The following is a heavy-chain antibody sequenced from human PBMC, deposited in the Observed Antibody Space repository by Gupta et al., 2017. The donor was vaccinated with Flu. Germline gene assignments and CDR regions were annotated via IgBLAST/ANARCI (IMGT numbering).Heavy chain of an antibody. V-gene: IGHV4-59*08. CDR2: IHDTGNT. CDR1: SVSTGNFY. J-gene: IGHJ4*02. Sequence: QVQLQESGPGIVKPSDTLPPTCTLSSVSTGNFYWSWLRQTPSKELEWIGYIHDTGNTTYNPSFETRVTMSMDTSKRLISLRLSSVTAADTAIYFCARHPGASFDTWGPGISVIVSS. CDR3: ARHPGASFDT. D-gene: IGHD7-27*01.